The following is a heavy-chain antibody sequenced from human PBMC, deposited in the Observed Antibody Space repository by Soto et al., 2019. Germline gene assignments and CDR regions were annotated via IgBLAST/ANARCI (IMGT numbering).Heavy chain of an antibody. CDR3: ARSRYGSGSRLPLDMDV. V-gene: IGHV3-53*01. CDR2: IYSGGST. CDR1: GFTVSSNY. D-gene: IGHD3-10*01. J-gene: IGHJ6*02. Sequence: GGSLRLSCAASGFTVSSNYMSWVRQAPGKGLEWVSVIYSGGSTYYADSVKGRFTISRDNSKNTLYLQMNSLRAEDTAVYYCARSRYGSGSRLPLDMDVWGQGTTVTVSS.